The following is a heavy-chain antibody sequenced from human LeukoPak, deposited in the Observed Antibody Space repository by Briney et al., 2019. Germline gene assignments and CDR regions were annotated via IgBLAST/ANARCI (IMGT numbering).Heavy chain of an antibody. CDR3: ARVSRGYSYGRDY. J-gene: IGHJ4*02. CDR1: GFTFSSYS. V-gene: IGHV3-21*01. D-gene: IGHD5-18*01. CDR2: ISSSSSYI. Sequence: PGGSLRLSCAASGFTFSSYSMNWVRQAPGKGLEWVSSISSSSSYIYYADSVKGRFTISRDNAKSSLYLQMNSLRAEDTAVYYCARVSRGYSYGRDYWGQGTLVTVSS.